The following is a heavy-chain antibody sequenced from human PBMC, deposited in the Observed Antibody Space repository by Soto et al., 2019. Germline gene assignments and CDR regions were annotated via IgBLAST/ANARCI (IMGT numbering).Heavy chain of an antibody. Sequence: SETLSLTCTVSGGSISSSSYYWGWIRQPPGKGLEWIGSIYYSGSTYYNPSLKSRVTISVDTSKNQFSLKLSSVTAADTAVYYCARHSTYYYDSSGPSEYYQHWGQGTLVTVS. V-gene: IGHV4-39*01. J-gene: IGHJ1*01. CDR1: GGSISSSSYY. CDR2: IYYSGST. D-gene: IGHD3-22*01. CDR3: ARHSTYYYDSSGPSEYYQH.